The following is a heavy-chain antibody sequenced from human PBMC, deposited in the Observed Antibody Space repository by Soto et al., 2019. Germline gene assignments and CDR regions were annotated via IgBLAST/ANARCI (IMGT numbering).Heavy chain of an antibody. J-gene: IGHJ6*02. CDR2: IIPIFGTA. V-gene: IGHV1-69*06. CDR3: ARVYYYDSSGYSYYYGMDV. D-gene: IGHD3-22*01. CDR1: GGTFSSYA. Sequence: SVKVSCKASGGTFSSYAISWVRQAPGQGLEWVGGIIPIFGTANYAQKFQGRVTITADKSTSTAYMELSSLRSEDTAVYYCARVYYYDSSGYSYYYGMDVWGQGTTVTVSS.